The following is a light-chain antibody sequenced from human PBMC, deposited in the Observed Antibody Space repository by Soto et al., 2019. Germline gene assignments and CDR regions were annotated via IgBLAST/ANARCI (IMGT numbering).Light chain of an antibody. CDR1: QDVTNS. J-gene: IGKJ5*01. CDR2: DAS. CDR3: QQYIRRTLS. Sequence: ILMTQSPATLSRSPGERVTLSCRAAQDVTNSVAWYQQKSGQAPTLLIYDASARASGVSARFSGCGSGTDCTLTISGLKHEDFAVYFCQQYIRRTLSFGQGTRLEIK. V-gene: IGKV3-15*01.